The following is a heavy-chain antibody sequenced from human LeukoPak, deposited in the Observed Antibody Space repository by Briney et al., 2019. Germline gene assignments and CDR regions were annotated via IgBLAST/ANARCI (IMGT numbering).Heavy chain of an antibody. CDR3: ARALGSGSYYQAY. V-gene: IGHV4-59*01. CDR2: IYYSGST. CDR1: GGSISSYY. J-gene: IGHJ4*02. D-gene: IGHD3-10*01. Sequence: PSETLSLTCTVSGGSISSYYWSWIRQPPGKGLEWIGYIYYSGSTNHNPSLKSRVTISVDTSKNQFSLKLSSVTAADTAVFYCARALGSGSYYQAYWGQGTLVTVSS.